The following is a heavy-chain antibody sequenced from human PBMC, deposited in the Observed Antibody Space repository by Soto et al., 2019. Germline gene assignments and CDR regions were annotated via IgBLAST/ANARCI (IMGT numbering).Heavy chain of an antibody. CDR1: GFTFSNAW. CDR3: STVDRYYYCISCMVV. Sequence: GGSLRLSCAASGFTFSNAWMNWVRQAPGKGLEWVGRIKNKTDGGTTDYAAPVNVRFAIARDDSNFSLYLQLNMLKFEDTIVYCCSTVDRYYYCISCMVVLGQGTTVTVS. J-gene: IGHJ6*02. CDR2: IKNKTDGGTT. V-gene: IGHV3-15*07.